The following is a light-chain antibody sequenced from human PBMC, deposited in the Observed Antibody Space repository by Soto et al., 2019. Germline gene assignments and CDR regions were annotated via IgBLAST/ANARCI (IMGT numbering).Light chain of an antibody. Sequence: IVLTQSPATLSLWPGETAILSCRASQTVSSYLSWYQHKPGQAPRLLIYDASKRAPGIPARFSGSGSGTDFTLTIISLEPEDFAVYYFQQRSTSITFGQGTRLEIE. V-gene: IGKV3-11*01. CDR2: DAS. J-gene: IGKJ5*01. CDR3: QQRSTSIT. CDR1: QTVSSY.